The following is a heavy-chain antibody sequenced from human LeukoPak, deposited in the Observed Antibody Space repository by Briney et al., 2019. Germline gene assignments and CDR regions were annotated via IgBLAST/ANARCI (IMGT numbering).Heavy chain of an antibody. CDR3: VRHLATSGSYPLDY. D-gene: IGHD2-15*01. V-gene: IGHV3-23*01. CDR1: GFTFTDYA. Sequence: GGSLRLSRAASGFTFTDYAMSWVRQAPGTGLEWVSAISGIGNAIFYASSVKGRFTISRDSSKNTLSLQMSSLRAEDTAVYYCVRHLATSGSYPLDYWGQGTLVTVSS. J-gene: IGHJ4*02. CDR2: ISGIGNAI.